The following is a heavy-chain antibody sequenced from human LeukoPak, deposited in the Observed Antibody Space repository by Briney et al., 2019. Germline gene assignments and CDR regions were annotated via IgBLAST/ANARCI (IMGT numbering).Heavy chain of an antibody. V-gene: IGHV4-59*01. CDR3: ARGGGSGYSYG. CDR1: GGSISSYY. J-gene: IGHJ4*02. Sequence: SETLSLTCTVSGGSISSYYWSWIRQPPGKGLEWIGYIYYSGSTNYNPSLKSRVTISVDTSKNQFSLKLTSVTAADTTVYYCARGGGSGYSYGWGQGTLVTVSS. D-gene: IGHD5-18*01. CDR2: IYYSGST.